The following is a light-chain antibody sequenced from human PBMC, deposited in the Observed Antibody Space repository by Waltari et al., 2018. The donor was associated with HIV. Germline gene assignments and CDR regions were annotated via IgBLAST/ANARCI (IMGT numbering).Light chain of an antibody. CDR1: QSVLYSPNSKNY. Sequence: FVMTQSPDYLAVSLGERATINCKSGQSVLYSPNSKNYLAWYQQKPGHPPKLLIYWASTRESGVPDRFSGGGSGTDFTLTISSLQAEDVAVYFCLQYYTTPQTFGQGTKVEIK. CDR3: LQYYTTPQT. J-gene: IGKJ1*01. CDR2: WAS. V-gene: IGKV4-1*01.